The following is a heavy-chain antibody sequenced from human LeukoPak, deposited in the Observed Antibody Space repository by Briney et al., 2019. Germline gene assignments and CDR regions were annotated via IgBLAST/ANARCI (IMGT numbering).Heavy chain of an antibody. D-gene: IGHD3-22*01. CDR1: GFTFSDYY. Sequence: AGGSLRLSCAASGFTFSDYYMSWIRQAPGKGLEWVSHIDNSGTTTLYADSVKGRFSISRDNAKNSLYLQMNSLRAEDTAVYYCAKDSELPSGGTMIVVAIDYWGQGTLVTVSS. J-gene: IGHJ4*02. CDR2: IDNSGTTT. V-gene: IGHV3-11*04. CDR3: AKDSELPSGGTMIVVAIDY.